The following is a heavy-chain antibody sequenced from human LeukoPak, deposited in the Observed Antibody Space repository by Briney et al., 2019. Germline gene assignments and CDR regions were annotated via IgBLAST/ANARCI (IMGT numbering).Heavy chain of an antibody. D-gene: IGHD2-8*01. CDR3: AKWSSTLKAFDF. V-gene: IGHV4-39*01. J-gene: IGHJ4*02. Sequence: SETLSLTCTVSGGSISSSSYYWGWIRQPPGKGLEWIGSFYYSGSTYYNPSLKSRVTISVDTSKSQFSLKLSSVTAADTAVYYCAKWSSTLKAFDFWGQGILAIVSS. CDR1: GGSISSSSYY. CDR2: FYYSGST.